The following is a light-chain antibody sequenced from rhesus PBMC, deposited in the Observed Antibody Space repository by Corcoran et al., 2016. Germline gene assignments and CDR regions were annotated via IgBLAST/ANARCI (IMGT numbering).Light chain of an antibody. CDR3: KQHDNSPPS. V-gene: IGKV1-69*01. Sequence: DIQMAQSPSSLSASVGDRVTITCRASQGISNWLAWDQQKPGKAPKLLINRATNLETGVPSRFSGSGSGTHFTLTISSLQPEDIATYYCKQHDNSPPSFGQGTKVEIK. CDR2: RAT. J-gene: IGKJ2*01. CDR1: QGISNW.